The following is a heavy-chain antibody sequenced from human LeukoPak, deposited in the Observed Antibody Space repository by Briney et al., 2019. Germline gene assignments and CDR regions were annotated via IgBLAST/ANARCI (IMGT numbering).Heavy chain of an antibody. V-gene: IGHV1-69*05. CDR1: GGTFSSYA. D-gene: IGHD3-22*01. J-gene: IGHJ4*02. Sequence: ASVKVSCKASGGTFSSYAISWVRQAPGQGLELMGRSIPIFGTANYAQKFQVRVTITTDESPSKAYMELSSLRSEDTAVYYCARVPRTTYYYDSSSEYWGQGTLVTVSS. CDR3: ARVPRTTYYYDSSSEY. CDR2: SIPIFGTA.